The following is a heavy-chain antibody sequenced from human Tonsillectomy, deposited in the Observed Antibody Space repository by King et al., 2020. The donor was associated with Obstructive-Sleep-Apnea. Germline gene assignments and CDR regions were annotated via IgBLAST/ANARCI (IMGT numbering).Heavy chain of an antibody. CDR3: ARVWSTVVTNDAFDI. Sequence: VQLQESGPGLVKPSETLSLTCTVSGGSISSYSGTWIRQPPGKGLEWFGYIYNTGSTNYNPSLKSPVTISIDTSKNQFSLKLSSVTAADTAVYYCARVWSTVVTNDAFDIWGQGTMVTVSS. J-gene: IGHJ3*02. D-gene: IGHD4-23*01. CDR2: IYNTGST. CDR1: GGSISSYS. V-gene: IGHV4-59*01.